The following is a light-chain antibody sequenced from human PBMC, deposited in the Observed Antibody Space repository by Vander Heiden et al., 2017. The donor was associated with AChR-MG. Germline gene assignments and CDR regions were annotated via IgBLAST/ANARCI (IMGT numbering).Light chain of an antibody. V-gene: IGLV2-23*02. J-gene: IGLJ2*01. CDR1: SSVVGSYNL. Sequence: QSALTQPASVSGSPGQSITISCTGTSSVVGSYNLVSWYQQKPGKAPKLMIYEVSKRPAGVSNRFSGSKSGNTASLTITGLQAEDEADYYCCSYAGSSTSRGVFGGGTKLTVL. CDR2: EVS. CDR3: CSYAGSSTSRGV.